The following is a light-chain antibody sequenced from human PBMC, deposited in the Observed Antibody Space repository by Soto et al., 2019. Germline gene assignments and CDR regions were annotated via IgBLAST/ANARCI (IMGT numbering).Light chain of an antibody. V-gene: IGLV2-8*01. Sequence: QSVLTQPPSASGSPGESVTFSCTGTSSDVGRYDYVSWYQQHPGKAPKRLIYGVTKRPSGVPDRFSGSKSGNTASLTVSGLHTDYEAYYYCNSYAGSNIYVFGTGTKLTVL. CDR2: GVT. CDR1: SSDVGRYDY. J-gene: IGLJ1*01. CDR3: NSYAGSNIYV.